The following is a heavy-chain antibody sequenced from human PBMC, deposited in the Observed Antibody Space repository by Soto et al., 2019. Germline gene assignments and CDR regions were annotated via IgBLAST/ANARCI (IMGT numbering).Heavy chain of an antibody. CDR1: GGTRSSNI. CDR2: ISGSGGST. Sequence: PKRALKGNCVASGGTRSSNIMGWVRQAPGKGLEWVSAISGSGGSTYYADSVKGRFIISRDNARTSLYLHMNSLRAEDTAVYYCARVGAFFGELDYFDYWGQGALVLVS. D-gene: IGHD3-10*01. CDR3: ARVGAFFGELDYFDY. J-gene: IGHJ4*02. V-gene: IGHV3-23*01.